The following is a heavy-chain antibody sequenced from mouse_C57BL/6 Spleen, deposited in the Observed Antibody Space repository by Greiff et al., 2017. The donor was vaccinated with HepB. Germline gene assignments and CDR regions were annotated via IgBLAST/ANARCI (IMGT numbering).Heavy chain of an antibody. D-gene: IGHD1-1*01. Sequence: QVQLQQSGAELARPGASVKLSCKASGYTFTSYGISWVKQRTGQGLEWIGEIYPRSGNTYYNEKFKCKATLTADKSSSTADMELRSLTSEDSAVYFCARGTTVVAGDAMDYWGQGTSVTVSS. CDR3: ARGTTVVAGDAMDY. V-gene: IGHV1-81*01. J-gene: IGHJ4*01. CDR1: GYTFTSYG. CDR2: IYPRSGNT.